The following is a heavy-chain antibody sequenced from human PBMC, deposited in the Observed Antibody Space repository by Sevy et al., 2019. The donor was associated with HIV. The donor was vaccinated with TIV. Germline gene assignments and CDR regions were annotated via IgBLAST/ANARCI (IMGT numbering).Heavy chain of an antibody. D-gene: IGHD3-22*01. V-gene: IGHV3-23*01. Sequence: GGSLRLSCAVSGFSFDSYGMTWVRQAPGKGLEWVSGISGSGTRTYYADSVKGRFSISRDNSKNRLYLQMNSLRSEDMASYYWAKGGVCHYDPDEIGYYFYYYNMDVWGKGTTVTVSS. CDR2: ISGSGTRT. CDR3: AKGGVCHYDPDEIGYYFYYYNMDV. J-gene: IGHJ6*03. CDR1: GFSFDSYG.